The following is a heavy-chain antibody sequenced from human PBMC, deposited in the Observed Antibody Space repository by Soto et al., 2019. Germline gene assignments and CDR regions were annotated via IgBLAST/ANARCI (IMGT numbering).Heavy chain of an antibody. J-gene: IGHJ6*02. CDR3: TTGSVEGI. CDR1: GFSFNEAW. Sequence: GGSMRLSCVASGFSFNEAWMNWVRQAPGEGLEWVGRIKTSAGGGATDYAAPVQGRFTISRDDSKNALYLHMNSLRTEDTAIYYCTTGSVEGIWGQGTTVTVSS. V-gene: IGHV3-15*07. D-gene: IGHD2-15*01. CDR2: IKTSAGGGAT.